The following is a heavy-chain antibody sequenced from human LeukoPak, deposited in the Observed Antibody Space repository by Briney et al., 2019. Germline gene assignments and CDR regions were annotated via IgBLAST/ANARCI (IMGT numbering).Heavy chain of an antibody. CDR2: INPNSGVT. D-gene: IGHD3-22*01. CDR1: GYTFTDYY. Sequence: ASVKVSCRASGYTFTDYYMHWVRQAPGQGLEWMGRINPNSGVTNYAQKFQGRVTMTRDTSITTAYMELSRLRSDDTAVYYCAREPNTYFDSSGAPRAFDIWGQGTMVTVSS. J-gene: IGHJ3*02. V-gene: IGHV1-2*06. CDR3: AREPNTYFDSSGAPRAFDI.